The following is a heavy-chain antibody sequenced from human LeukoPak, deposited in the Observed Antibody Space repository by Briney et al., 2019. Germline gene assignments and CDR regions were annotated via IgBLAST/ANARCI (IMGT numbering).Heavy chain of an antibody. CDR2: ISGSGGNT. Sequence: GGSLRLSCAASGFTFSSYGMHWVRQAPGKGLEWVSVISGSGGNTYSADSVKGRFTISSDNSKNTLYLQMNSLRAEDTAVYYCAKGGHFDWLLLDYWGQGTLVTVSS. J-gene: IGHJ4*02. D-gene: IGHD3-9*01. CDR1: GFTFSSYG. CDR3: AKGGHFDWLLLDY. V-gene: IGHV3-23*01.